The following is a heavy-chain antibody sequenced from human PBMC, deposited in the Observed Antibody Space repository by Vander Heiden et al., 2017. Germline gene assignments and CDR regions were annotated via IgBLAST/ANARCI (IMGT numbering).Heavy chain of an antibody. CDR1: CCSIRSSFYY. V-gene: IGHV4-39*01. J-gene: IGHJ4*02. D-gene: IGHD3-22*01. Sequence: QLQLQESGPGLVKPSETLSLTCTVPCCSIRSSFYYWGWIRQPPEKGLEWIASIYYSGSTYYNPSLKSRVTISVDTSKNQFSLKLSSVTAADTAVYYCARQPNYYDSSGYVDYWGLGTLVTVSS. CDR2: IYYSGST. CDR3: ARQPNYYDSSGYVDY.